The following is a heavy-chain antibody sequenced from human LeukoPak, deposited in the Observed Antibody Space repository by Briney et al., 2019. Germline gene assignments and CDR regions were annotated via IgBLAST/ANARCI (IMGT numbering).Heavy chain of an antibody. D-gene: IGHD3-10*01. CDR3: TTYGSGRKFDY. V-gene: IGHV3-53*01. CDR1: GFTVSSNY. CDR2: IYSGGST. J-gene: IGHJ4*02. Sequence: GGSLRLSCAASGFTVSSNYMSWDRQAPGKGLEWVSVIYSGGSTYYADSVKGRFTISRDNSKNTLNLQMNSLKSEDTAVYYCTTYGSGRKFDYWGQGILVTVSS.